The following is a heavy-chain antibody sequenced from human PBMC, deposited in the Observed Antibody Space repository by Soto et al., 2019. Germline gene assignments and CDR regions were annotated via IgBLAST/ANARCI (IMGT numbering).Heavy chain of an antibody. Sequence: QVQLVQSGAEEKKPGSSVKVSCKASGGTFSSYAISWVRQAPGQGLEWMGGIIPISGTANYAQKFQGRVTLTADESTSTVYMELGSVRSKDPSVYYCARSQGSSTRLEIYYNYCYGMDVWGQGTRVTVSS. V-gene: IGHV1-69*01. J-gene: IGHJ6*02. CDR3: ARSQGSSTRLEIYYNYCYGMDV. CDR2: IIPISGTA. D-gene: IGHD2-2*01. CDR1: GGTFSSYA.